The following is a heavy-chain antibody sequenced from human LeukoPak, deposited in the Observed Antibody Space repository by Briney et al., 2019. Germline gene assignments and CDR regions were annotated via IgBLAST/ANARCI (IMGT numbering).Heavy chain of an antibody. CDR2: INHSGST. CDR3: ARGNRVYYDSSFDP. Sequence: NPSETLSLTCAVYGGSFSGYYWSWIRQPPGKGLEWIGKINHSGSTNYNPSLKSRVTISVNTSKNQFSLKLSSVTAADTAVYYCARGNRVYYDSSFDPWGQGTLVTVSS. D-gene: IGHD3-22*01. J-gene: IGHJ5*02. CDR1: GGSFSGYY. V-gene: IGHV4-34*01.